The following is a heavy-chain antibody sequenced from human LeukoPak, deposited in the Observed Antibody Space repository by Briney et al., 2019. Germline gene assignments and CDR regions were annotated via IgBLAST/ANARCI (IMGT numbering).Heavy chain of an antibody. J-gene: IGHJ4*02. Sequence: QPGRSLRLSCAASGFTFSSFSMRWVRQAPGKGLEWVAVVWSDGSSRYYADSVKGRFTISRDNSKNTLYLQMNSLRAEVTAVYYCARDIGGLGNYWGQGTQVTVSS. CDR1: GFTFSSFS. CDR3: ARDIGGLGNY. D-gene: IGHD7-27*01. CDR2: VWSDGSSR. V-gene: IGHV3-33*01.